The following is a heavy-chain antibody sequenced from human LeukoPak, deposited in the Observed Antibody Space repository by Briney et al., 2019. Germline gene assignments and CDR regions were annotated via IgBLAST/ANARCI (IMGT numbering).Heavy chain of an antibody. Sequence: ASVKVSCKASGYTFTGYYMHWVRQAPGQGLEWMGWINPNSGGTNYAQKFQGRVTMTRDTSISTAYMELSRLRSDDTAVYYCAGRGYCSSTSCYLFDYWGQGTLVTVSS. V-gene: IGHV1-2*02. CDR3: AGRGYCSSTSCYLFDY. CDR1: GYTFTGYY. D-gene: IGHD2-2*01. CDR2: INPNSGGT. J-gene: IGHJ4*02.